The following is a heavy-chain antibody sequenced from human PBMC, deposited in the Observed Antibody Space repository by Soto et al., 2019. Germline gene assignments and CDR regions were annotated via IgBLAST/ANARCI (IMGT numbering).Heavy chain of an antibody. J-gene: IGHJ6*02. V-gene: IGHV4-59*08. CDR3: AIRLRNYYYYVMXV. CDR2: IYYSGSI. Sequence: PSETLSLTCTVSGGSISSYYWSWIRQPPGKGLEWIGYIYYSGSINYNPSLKSRVTISVDTSKNQFSLKLSSVTAADTAVYYCAIRLRNYYYYVMXVWGQGTTVTVSS. CDR1: GGSISSYY. D-gene: IGHD4-17*01.